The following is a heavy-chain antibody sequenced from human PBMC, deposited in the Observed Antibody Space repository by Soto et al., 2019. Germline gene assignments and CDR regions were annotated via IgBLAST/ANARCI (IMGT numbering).Heavy chain of an antibody. CDR1: GYTFSRYG. V-gene: IGHV1-18*01. J-gene: IGHJ6*02. Sequence: ASVKVSCKASGYTFSRYGISWVRQAPGQGLEWMGWISGFNGNTKESEKLQGRVTLTTDTAANTAHMELRGLRSDDTAVYYCAKWGDYYDSSGYLPSYYYYGMDVWGQGTTVTVSS. D-gene: IGHD3-22*01. CDR2: ISGFNGNT. CDR3: AKWGDYYDSSGYLPSYYYYGMDV.